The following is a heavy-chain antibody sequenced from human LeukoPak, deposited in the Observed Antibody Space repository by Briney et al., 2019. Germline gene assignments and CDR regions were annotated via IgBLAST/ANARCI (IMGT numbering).Heavy chain of an antibody. Sequence: SETLSLTCTVSGGSISSGGHYWSWIRQHPGKGLEWIGYIYYSGSTYYNPSLKSRVTISVDTSKNQFSLELSSVTAADSAVYYCARADSSGYYYDYWGQGTLVTVSS. CDR3: ARADSSGYYYDY. J-gene: IGHJ4*02. V-gene: IGHV4-31*03. CDR1: GGSISSGGHY. D-gene: IGHD3-22*01. CDR2: IYYSGST.